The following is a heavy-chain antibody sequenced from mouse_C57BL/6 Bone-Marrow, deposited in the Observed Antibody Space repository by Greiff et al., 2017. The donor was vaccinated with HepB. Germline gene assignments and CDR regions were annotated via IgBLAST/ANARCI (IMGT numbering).Heavy chain of an antibody. CDR2: IYPGSGNT. CDR3: ARFDGPLNYFDY. Sequence: VQLQQSGAELVRPGASVKLSCKASGYTFTDYYINWVKQRPGQGLEWIARIYPGSGNTYYNEKFKGKATLTAEKSSSTAYMQLSSLTSEDSAVYFGARFDGPLNYFDYWGQGTTLTVSS. J-gene: IGHJ2*01. V-gene: IGHV1-76*01. D-gene: IGHD2-3*01. CDR1: GYTFTDYY.